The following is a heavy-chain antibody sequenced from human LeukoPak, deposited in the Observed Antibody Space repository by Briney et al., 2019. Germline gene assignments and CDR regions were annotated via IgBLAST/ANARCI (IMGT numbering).Heavy chain of an antibody. CDR1: GFTFSSYA. CDR2: ISGSGGST. V-gene: IGHV3-23*01. J-gene: IGHJ4*02. D-gene: IGHD2/OR15-2a*01. Sequence: PGGSLRLSCAASGFTFSSYAMSSVRQAPGKGLEWVSAISGSGGSTYYADSVKGRFTISRDNAKNSLYLQMNSLRAEDTAVYYCARGLDYLLAASDYWGQGTLVTVSS. CDR3: ARGLDYLLAASDY.